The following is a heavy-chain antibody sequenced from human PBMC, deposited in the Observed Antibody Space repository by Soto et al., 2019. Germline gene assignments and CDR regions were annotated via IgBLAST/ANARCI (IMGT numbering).Heavy chain of an antibody. V-gene: IGHV4-59*02. CDR3: ARGHGIYVRFDS. CDR2: IYNNGRT. D-gene: IGHD3-10*02. CDR1: GGSVYDFC. Sequence: QVHLQESGPGRVKPSETLSLTCSVSGGSVYDFCWNWLRQTPGKGLEWIGNIYNNGRTNYNPSLKNRVTISIDTSKNQFSLHLSSVTTADTAMYFCARGHGIYVRFDSWGQGTLVSVSS. J-gene: IGHJ4*02.